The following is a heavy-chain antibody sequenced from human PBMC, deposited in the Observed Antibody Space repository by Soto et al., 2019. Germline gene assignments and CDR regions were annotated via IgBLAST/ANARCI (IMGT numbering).Heavy chain of an antibody. V-gene: IGHV3-74*01. Sequence: GGSLRLSCVASGFTFSSYWMHWVRQAPGKGLVWVSRINSDGSSTSYADSVKGRFTISRDNAKNTLYLQMNSLRAEDTAVYYCARDHGDLSYYYYYGMDVWGQGTTVTVSS. CDR3: ARDHGDLSYYYYYGMDV. CDR1: GFTFSSYW. J-gene: IGHJ6*02. CDR2: INSDGSST. D-gene: IGHD4-17*01.